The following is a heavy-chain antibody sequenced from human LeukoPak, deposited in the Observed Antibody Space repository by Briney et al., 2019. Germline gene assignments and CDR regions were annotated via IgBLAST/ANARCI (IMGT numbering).Heavy chain of an antibody. Sequence: SETLSLTCTVSGGSISPYYWSWIRQPPGKGLEWIGYIYYSGSTNYSPSLKSRVTISLDTSKNQFSLKLTSVTAADTAVYYCARSTWLLDKWGQGTLVTVSS. D-gene: IGHD3-9*01. CDR3: ARSTWLLDK. CDR1: GGSISPYY. J-gene: IGHJ4*02. CDR2: IYYSGST. V-gene: IGHV4-59*01.